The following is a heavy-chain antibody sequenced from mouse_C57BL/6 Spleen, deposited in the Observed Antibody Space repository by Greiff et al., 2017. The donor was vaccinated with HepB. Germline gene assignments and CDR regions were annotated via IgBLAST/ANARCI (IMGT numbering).Heavy chain of an antibody. D-gene: IGHD2-2*01. V-gene: IGHV14-1*01. CDR1: GFNIKDYY. Sequence: EVQLQQSGAELVRPGASVKLSCTASGFNIKDYYMHWVKQRPEQGLEWIGRIDPEDGDTEYAPKFQGKATMTADTSSNTAYLQLSSLTSEDTAVYYCTLFYYGYDGLDYWGQGTTLTASS. J-gene: IGHJ2*01. CDR3: TLFYYGYDGLDY. CDR2: IDPEDGDT.